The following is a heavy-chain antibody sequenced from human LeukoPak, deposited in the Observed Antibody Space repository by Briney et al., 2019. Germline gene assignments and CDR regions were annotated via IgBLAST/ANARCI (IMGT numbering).Heavy chain of an antibody. CDR3: ARDRGYSYGLRPYYFDY. Sequence: RGSLRLSCAASGFTFSSYWMSWVRQAPGKGLEWVANIKQDGSEKYYVDSVKGRFTISRDNAKNSLYLQMNSLRAEDTAVYYCARDRGYSYGLRPYYFDYWGQGTLVTVSS. V-gene: IGHV3-7*01. CDR1: GFTFSSYW. D-gene: IGHD5-18*01. J-gene: IGHJ4*02. CDR2: IKQDGSEK.